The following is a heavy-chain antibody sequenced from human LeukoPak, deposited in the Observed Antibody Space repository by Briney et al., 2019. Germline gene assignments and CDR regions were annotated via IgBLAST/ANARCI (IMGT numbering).Heavy chain of an antibody. J-gene: IGHJ6*03. D-gene: IGHD5-12*01. CDR1: GGSFSGYY. Sequence: PSETLSLTCAVYGGSFSGYYWSWVRQPPGKGLEWIGEINHSGSTNYNPSLKSRVTISVDTSKNQFSLKLSSVTAADTAVYYCARARTKFPIRYYYYMDVWGKGTTVTVSS. V-gene: IGHV4-34*01. CDR2: INHSGST. CDR3: ARARTKFPIRYYYYMDV.